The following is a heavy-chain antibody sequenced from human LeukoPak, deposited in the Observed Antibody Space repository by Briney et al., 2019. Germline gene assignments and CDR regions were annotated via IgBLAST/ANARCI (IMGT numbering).Heavy chain of an antibody. V-gene: IGHV1-2*02. CDR1: GYIFTGYY. D-gene: IGHD5-12*01. CDR2: INPDNGVT. J-gene: IGHJ5*02. CDR3: ARDKPPIVAAIKGWFDP. Sequence: GASVKVSCKASGYIFTGYYIYWVRQARGQGLEWMGWINPDNGVTVDAERFKGRVTMTRDTSINAAYMELSSLRSDDTGVYYCARDKPPIVAAIKGWFDPWGQGTLVTVSS.